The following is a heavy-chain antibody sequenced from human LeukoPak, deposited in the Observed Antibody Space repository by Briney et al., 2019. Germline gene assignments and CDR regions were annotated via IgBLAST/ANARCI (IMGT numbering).Heavy chain of an antibody. Sequence: PGGSLRLSCAASGFTFSDYYMNWIRQAPGKGLEWVSYISSSGNTIYYADSVKGPFTIARDNAKNSLYLQKNSLRAEDTAVYYCARDLGHSGSTGGDAFDIWGQGTMVTVSS. D-gene: IGHD1-26*01. V-gene: IGHV3-11*01. CDR3: ARDLGHSGSTGGDAFDI. CDR2: ISSSGNTI. CDR1: GFTFSDYY. J-gene: IGHJ3*02.